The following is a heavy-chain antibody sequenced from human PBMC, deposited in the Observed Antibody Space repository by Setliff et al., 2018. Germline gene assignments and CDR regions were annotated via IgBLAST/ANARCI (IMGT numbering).Heavy chain of an antibody. CDR1: GFIFKNHA. CDR2: VSGGGDYT. V-gene: IGHV3-23*01. D-gene: IGHD1-1*01. Sequence: GGSLRLSCEASGFIFKNHALTWVRQVPGKGLEWVSAVSGGGDYTYYADSVKGRFTISRDNSKNTVYLHIKSLRADDTAVYFCSKAALDLELDSLGQGTLVTVSS. J-gene: IGHJ4*02. CDR3: SKAALDLELDS.